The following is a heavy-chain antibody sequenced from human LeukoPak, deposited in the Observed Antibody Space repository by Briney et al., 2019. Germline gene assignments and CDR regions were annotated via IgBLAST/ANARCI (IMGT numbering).Heavy chain of an antibody. CDR3: ARDGYGSGSYYHYYFDY. J-gene: IGHJ4*02. V-gene: IGHV3-21*01. D-gene: IGHD3-10*01. Sequence: AGGSLRLSCAASGFTFSSYSMNWVRQAPGKGLEWVSSISSSSSYIYYADSVKGRFTISRDNAKNSLYLQMNSLRAEDTAAYYCARDGYGSGSYYHYYFDYWGQGTLVTVSS. CDR1: GFTFSSYS. CDR2: ISSSSSYI.